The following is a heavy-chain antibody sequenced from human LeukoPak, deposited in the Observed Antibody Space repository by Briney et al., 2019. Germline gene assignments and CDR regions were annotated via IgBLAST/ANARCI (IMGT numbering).Heavy chain of an antibody. CDR3: AKLPNRMTTVTVVDY. CDR2: ILNSGGST. V-gene: IGHV3-23*01. Sequence: GGSLRLSCAASGFTFSSYAMAWVRQAPGKGLEWVSAILNSGGSTYYADSVKGRFTISRDNSKNTLYLQMNSLRAEDTAVYYCAKLPNRMTTVTVVDYWGQGTLVTVSS. J-gene: IGHJ4*02. D-gene: IGHD4-17*01. CDR1: GFTFSSYA.